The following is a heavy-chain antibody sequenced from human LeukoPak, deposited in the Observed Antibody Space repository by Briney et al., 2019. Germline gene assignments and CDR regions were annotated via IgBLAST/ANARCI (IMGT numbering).Heavy chain of an antibody. J-gene: IGHJ4*02. V-gene: IGHV3-23*01. CDR2: LNYNGGNT. D-gene: IGHD3-22*01. CDR1: GFTFSTYA. CDR3: ARPLYYYDSSGYPY. Sequence: GGSLRLPCAASGFTFSTYAMTWLRQAPGKGLEWVSALNYNGGNTYYADSVKGRFTISRDNAKNTLYLQMNSLRAEDTAVYYCARPLYYYDSSGYPYWGQGTLVTVSS.